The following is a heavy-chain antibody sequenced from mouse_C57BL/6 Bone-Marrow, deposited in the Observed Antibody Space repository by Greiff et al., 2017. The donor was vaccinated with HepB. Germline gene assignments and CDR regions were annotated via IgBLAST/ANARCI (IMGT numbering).Heavy chain of an antibody. CDR2: INPNNGGT. V-gene: IGHV1-22*01. D-gene: IGHD3-2*02. CDR1: GYTFTDYN. Sequence: SGPELVKPGASVKMSCKASGYTFTDYNMHWVKQSHGKSLEWIGYINPNNGGTSYNQKFKGKATLTVNKSSSTAYMELRSLTSEDSAVYYCARELRLRSAWCAYWGQGTLVTVSA. J-gene: IGHJ3*01. CDR3: ARELRLRSAWCAY.